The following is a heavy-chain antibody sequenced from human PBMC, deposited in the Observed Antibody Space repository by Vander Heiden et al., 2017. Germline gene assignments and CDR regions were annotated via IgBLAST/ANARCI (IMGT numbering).Heavy chain of an antibody. CDR1: GDSISSTNSY. D-gene: IGHD3-22*01. Sequence: QLQLQESGPRLVQPSATLSLTCTVPGGSVSGDSISSTNSYWGWLRQPPGKGLEWIGDVYYTGSTYYNPSLKSRVTISVDTSKNQFSLKLRSVTAADTAVYYCARRTLIRDAFDFRGQGTRVTVSS. V-gene: IGHV4-39*01. J-gene: IGHJ3*01. CDR2: VYYTGST. CDR3: ARRTLIRDAFDF.